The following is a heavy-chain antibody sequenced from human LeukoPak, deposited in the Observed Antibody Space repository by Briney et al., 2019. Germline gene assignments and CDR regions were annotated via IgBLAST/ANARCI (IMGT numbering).Heavy chain of an antibody. V-gene: IGHV4-59*01. D-gene: IGHD1-14*01. CDR3: ARASEDYYYYYMDV. CDR2: IYYSGST. CDR1: GGSFSGYF. Sequence: TSETLSLTCAVYGGSFSGYFWSWIRQPPGKGLQWIGYIYYSGSTIYNPSLKSRVTISVDTSKNQFSLKLSSVTAADTAVYYCARASEDYYYYYMDVWGKGTTVTISS. J-gene: IGHJ6*03.